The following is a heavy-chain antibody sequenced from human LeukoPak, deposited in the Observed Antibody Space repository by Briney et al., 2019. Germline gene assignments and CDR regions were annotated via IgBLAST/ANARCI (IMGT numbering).Heavy chain of an antibody. D-gene: IGHD2-2*01. CDR3: ARLSSSTSLIDY. CDR1: GYSFTSDW. V-gene: IGHV5-51*01. CDR2: IYPGDSET. J-gene: IGHJ4*02. Sequence: GESLKISCKGSGYSFTSDWIGWVRQMPGKGLEWMGIIYPGDSETTYSPSFQGHVTISADKSSSTANLQWSSLKASDTAIYYCARLSSSTSLIDYWGQGTLVTVSS.